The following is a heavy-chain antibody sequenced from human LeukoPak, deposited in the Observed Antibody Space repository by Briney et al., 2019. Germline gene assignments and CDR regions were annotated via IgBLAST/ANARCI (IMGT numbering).Heavy chain of an antibody. V-gene: IGHV1-69*04. D-gene: IGHD3-3*01. CDR1: GGTFSSYA. Sequence: ASVKLSCKASGGTFSSYAISWVRQAPGQGLEWMGRIIPILGIANYAQKFQGRVTITADKSTSTAYMELSSLRSEDTAVYYCARAGPSFGVVIPYYFDYWGQGTLVTVSS. J-gene: IGHJ4*02. CDR2: IIPILGIA. CDR3: ARAGPSFGVVIPYYFDY.